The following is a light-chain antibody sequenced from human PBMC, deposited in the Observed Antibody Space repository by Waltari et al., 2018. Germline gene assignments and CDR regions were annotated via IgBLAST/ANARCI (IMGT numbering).Light chain of an antibody. J-gene: IGKJ1*01. CDR2: LGS. CDR1: QSLLHSNGYNY. CDR3: MQALQTPKT. V-gene: IGKV2-28*01. Sequence: DIVMTQSPLSLPVPPGEPASTSCRSSQSLLHSNGYNYLDWYLQKPGQSPQLLIYLGSNRASGVPDRFSGSGSGTDFTLKISRVEAEDVGVYYCMQALQTPKTFGQGTKVEIK.